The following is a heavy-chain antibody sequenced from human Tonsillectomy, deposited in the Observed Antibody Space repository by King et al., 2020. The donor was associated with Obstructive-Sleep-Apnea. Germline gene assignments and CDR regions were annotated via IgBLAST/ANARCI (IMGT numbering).Heavy chain of an antibody. J-gene: IGHJ6*02. D-gene: IGHD1-1*01. CDR3: ARDSFNDNSLLYAMDV. CDR1: GLAFSFYT. V-gene: IGHV3-30*04. Sequence: QLVQSGGGGVQPGRYLRLSWAASGLAFSFYTMYWCRQAPGKGLEWVALISSVGTENYYGDSVKGHFTLSRHNYKDILYLQMNSLRPEDSAVYFCARDSFNDNSLLYAMDVWGQGTTVTVSS. CDR2: ISSVGTEN.